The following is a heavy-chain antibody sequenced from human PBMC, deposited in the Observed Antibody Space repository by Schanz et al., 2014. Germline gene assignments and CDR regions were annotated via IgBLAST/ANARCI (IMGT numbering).Heavy chain of an antibody. J-gene: IGHJ4*02. CDR3: VPMSIAAH. Sequence: QAQLVESGGGVVQPGRSLRLSCAASGFAFRSYAMHWVRQAPGKGLEWAALISHDGNNKHYVDSVEGRFTISRDNAKNSLYLQMNSLRAEDTAVYYCVPMSIAAHWGQGTLVTVSS. V-gene: IGHV3-30-3*01. CDR2: ISHDGNNK. D-gene: IGHD6-6*01. CDR1: GFAFRSYA.